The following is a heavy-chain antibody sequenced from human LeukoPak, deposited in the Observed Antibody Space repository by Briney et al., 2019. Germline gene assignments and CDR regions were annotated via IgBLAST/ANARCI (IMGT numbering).Heavy chain of an antibody. D-gene: IGHD3-16*02. CDR2: INHSGST. CDR1: GGSFSGYY. V-gene: IGHV4-34*01. Sequence: PSETLSLTCAVYGGSFSGYYWRWIRQPPGKGLEWIGEINHSGSTNYNPSLKSRVTISVDTSKNQFSPKLSSVTAADTAVYYCARGYDYVWGSYRLTPDPLYYFDYWGQGTLVTVSS. CDR3: ARGYDYVWGSYRLTPDPLYYFDY. J-gene: IGHJ4*02.